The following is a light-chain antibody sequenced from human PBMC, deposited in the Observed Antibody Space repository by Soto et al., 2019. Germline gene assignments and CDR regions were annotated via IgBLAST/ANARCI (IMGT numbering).Light chain of an antibody. Sequence: DIQMTQSPSTLSASLGDRVTITCRASHSVNNCLAWYQKKPGKPPKLLIYKASSLETGVPSRFSGSGSGTEFTLTISSLQPDDFATYYCQQYNSYSYTFGQGTKLEIK. J-gene: IGKJ2*01. CDR3: QQYNSYSYT. V-gene: IGKV1-5*03. CDR2: KAS. CDR1: HSVNNC.